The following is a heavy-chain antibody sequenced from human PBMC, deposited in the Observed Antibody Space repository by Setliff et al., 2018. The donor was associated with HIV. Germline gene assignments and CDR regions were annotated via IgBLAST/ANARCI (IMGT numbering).Heavy chain of an antibody. V-gene: IGHV1-69*05. J-gene: IGHJ4*02. CDR3: AREHSTTWPYFDF. CDR1: GGTFTSYV. D-gene: IGHD6-13*01. CDR2: IIPMYGVT. Sequence: SVKVSCKTSGGTFTSYVISWVRQAPGQGLEWMGGIIPMYGVTNYAQKFQGRVTITTDESTSTAYMELSSLRSDDTAVYFCAREHSTTWPYFDFWGQGTLVTVSS.